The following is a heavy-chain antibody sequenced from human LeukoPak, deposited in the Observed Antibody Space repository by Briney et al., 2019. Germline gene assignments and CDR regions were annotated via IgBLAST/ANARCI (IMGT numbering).Heavy chain of an antibody. V-gene: IGHV1-3*01. CDR1: GYTFTSYA. J-gene: IGHJ4*02. D-gene: IGHD2-21*02. Sequence: ASVKVSCKASGYTFTSYAMHWVRQAPGQRLEWMGWINAGNGNTKYSQKFQGRVTITADESTSTAYMELSSLRSEDTAVYYCARDPPTYCGGDCSLDYWGQGTLVTVPS. CDR3: ARDPPTYCGGDCSLDY. CDR2: INAGNGNT.